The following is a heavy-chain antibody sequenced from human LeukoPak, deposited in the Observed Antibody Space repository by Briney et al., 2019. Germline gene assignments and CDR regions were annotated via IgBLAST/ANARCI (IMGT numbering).Heavy chain of an antibody. CDR3: ARGNYGGNPPDY. J-gene: IGHJ4*02. CDR1: GFTFSASA. V-gene: IGHV3-30*04. D-gene: IGHD4-23*01. CDR2: ISYDGSNK. Sequence: PGGSLRLSCAASGFTFSASAMHWVRQAPGKGLEWVAVISYDGSNKYYADSVKGRFTISRDNSKNTLYLQMNSLRAEDTAVYSCARGNYGGNPPDYWGQGTLVTVSS.